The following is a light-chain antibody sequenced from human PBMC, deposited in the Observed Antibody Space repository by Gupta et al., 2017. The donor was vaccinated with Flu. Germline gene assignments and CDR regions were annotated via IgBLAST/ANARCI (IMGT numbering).Light chain of an antibody. V-gene: IGKV3-15*01. Sequence: PGDSITLSCRASQSISTDLAWFQQKPGQAPRLLIHSSSVRDTNIPARFSGYGSGTEFTLTISSLQSEDFAVYYCQQHHDWRTFGQGTKVEFK. CDR2: SSS. J-gene: IGKJ1*01. CDR3: QQHHDWRT. CDR1: QSISTD.